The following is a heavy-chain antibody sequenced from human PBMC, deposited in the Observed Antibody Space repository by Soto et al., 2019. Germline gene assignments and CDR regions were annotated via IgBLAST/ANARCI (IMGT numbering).Heavy chain of an antibody. CDR3: ARTDYGDYVRVAFDI. J-gene: IGHJ3*02. CDR2: ISGSSSYI. Sequence: EVQVVESGGGLVKPGGSLRLSCAASGFTFSSYSMNWVRQAPGKGLEWVSCISGSSSYIYYADSVKGRFTISRDNAKNSLYLQMNSLRAEDTAVYYCARTDYGDYVRVAFDIWGQGTMVTVSS. CDR1: GFTFSSYS. V-gene: IGHV3-21*01. D-gene: IGHD4-17*01.